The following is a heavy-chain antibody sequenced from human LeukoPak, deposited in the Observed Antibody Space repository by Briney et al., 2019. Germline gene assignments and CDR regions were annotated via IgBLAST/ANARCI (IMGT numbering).Heavy chain of an antibody. Sequence: SETLSLTCTVSGGSISSYYWGWIRQPAGKGLEWIGRIYTSGSTNYNPSLKSRVTMSVGTSKNQFSLKLSSVTAADTAVYYCARDSAKLGQKTIAAAGTRAFDYWGQGTLVTVSS. CDR2: IYTSGST. V-gene: IGHV4-4*07. CDR1: GGSISSYY. J-gene: IGHJ4*02. D-gene: IGHD6-13*01. CDR3: ARDSAKLGQKTIAAAGTRAFDY.